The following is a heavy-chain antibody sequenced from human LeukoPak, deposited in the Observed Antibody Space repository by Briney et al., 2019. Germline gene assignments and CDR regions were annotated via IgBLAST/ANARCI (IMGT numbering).Heavy chain of an antibody. CDR3: AREGYSYYYYMDV. Sequence: GGSLRLSCAASGFTFSSYWMSWVRQAPGKGLEWVANIKQDGSEKYYVDSVKGRFTISRDNAKNSLYLQMNSLRAEDTAVYYCAREGYSYYYYMDVWGKGTTVTVSS. V-gene: IGHV3-7*01. CDR2: IKQDGSEK. J-gene: IGHJ6*03. CDR1: GFTFSSYW. D-gene: IGHD1-1*01.